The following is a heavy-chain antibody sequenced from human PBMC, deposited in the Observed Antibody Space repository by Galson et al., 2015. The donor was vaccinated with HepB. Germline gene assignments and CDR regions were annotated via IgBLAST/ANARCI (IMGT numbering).Heavy chain of an antibody. CDR2: ITYDGSNK. CDR3: AKDKQWLSYYYYGIDV. D-gene: IGHD6-19*01. Sequence: LRLSCAASGFTFSSYGMHWVRQAPGKGLEWVAVITYDGSNKYYADSVKGRFTISRDNSKNTLYLQMNSLRAEDTAVYYCAKDKQWLSYYYYGIDVWGQGTTVTVSS. CDR1: GFTFSSYG. V-gene: IGHV3-30*18. J-gene: IGHJ6*02.